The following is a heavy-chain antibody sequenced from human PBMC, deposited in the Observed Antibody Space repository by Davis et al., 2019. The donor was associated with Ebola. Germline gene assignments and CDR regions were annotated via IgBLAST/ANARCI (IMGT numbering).Heavy chain of an antibody. D-gene: IGHD3-3*01. CDR3: ARSLRPYPTEVFLGY. CDR1: GFTFSSYS. V-gene: IGHV3-48*02. CDR2: ISSSSSTI. J-gene: IGHJ4*02. Sequence: PGGSLRLSCAASGFTFSSYSMNWVRQAPGKGLEWVSYISSSSSTIYYADSVKGRFTISRDNAKNSLYLQMNSLRDEDTAVYYCARSLRPYPTEVFLGYWGQGTLVTVSS.